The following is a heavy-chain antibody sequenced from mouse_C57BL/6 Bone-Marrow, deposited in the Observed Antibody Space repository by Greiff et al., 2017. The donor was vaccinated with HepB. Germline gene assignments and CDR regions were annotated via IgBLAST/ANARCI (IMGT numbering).Heavy chain of an antibody. Sequence: VQLQQPGAELVMPGASVKLSCKASGYTFTSYWMHWVKQRPGQGLEWIGEIDPSDSYTNYNQKFKGKSTLTVDKSSSTAYMQLSSLTSADSAVYYCAREGCEGVYYGISYYFDYWGQGTTLTVSS. CDR1: GYTFTSYW. D-gene: IGHD1-1*01. CDR3: AREGCEGVYYGISYYFDY. CDR2: IDPSDSYT. J-gene: IGHJ2*01. V-gene: IGHV1-69*01.